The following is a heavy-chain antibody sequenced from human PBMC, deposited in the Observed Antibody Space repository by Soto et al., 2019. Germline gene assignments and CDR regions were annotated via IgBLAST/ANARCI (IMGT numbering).Heavy chain of an antibody. J-gene: IGHJ4*01. D-gene: IGHD3-22*01. CDR3: ASIGLSRRDSSIG. V-gene: IGHV4-31*02. CDR2: IYNIRIT. Sequence: WTWIRQHPGQGLEWIGNIYNIRITYYGPSLKSRVSISVDTSENQFSLRLRSVTAADTAVYYCASIGLSRRDSSIGWGQGTLVTVSS.